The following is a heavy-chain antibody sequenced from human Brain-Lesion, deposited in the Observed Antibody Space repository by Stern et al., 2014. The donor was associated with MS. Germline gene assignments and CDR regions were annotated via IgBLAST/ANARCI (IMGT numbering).Heavy chain of an antibody. CDR2: IWFDGSTK. CDR3: ARGLYYFDY. Sequence: VQLLESGGGVVQPGRSLRLSCAASGFTFSAYGMHWVRQATGKGMEWVAVIWFDGSTKYYADSVKGRFTISRDNSKNTLYVQLNSLRAEDTAVFYCARGLYYFDYWGRGTLVTVSS. V-gene: IGHV3-33*01. J-gene: IGHJ4*02. CDR1: GFTFSAYG.